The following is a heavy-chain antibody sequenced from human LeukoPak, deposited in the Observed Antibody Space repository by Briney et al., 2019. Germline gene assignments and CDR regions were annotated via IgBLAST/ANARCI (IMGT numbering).Heavy chain of an antibody. Sequence: SVKVSCKASGGTLSSYAISWVRQAPGQGLEWMGGIIPIFGTANYAQKFQGRVTITADESTCTAYMELSMLRYEDTAVYCCXRHDYIVVVPAVXXYXXXDVXGKGTTVTVSS. CDR3: XRHDYIVVVPAVXXYXXXDV. V-gene: IGHV1-69*01. D-gene: IGHD2-2*01. CDR1: GGTLSSYA. J-gene: IGHJ6*03. CDR2: IIPIFGTA.